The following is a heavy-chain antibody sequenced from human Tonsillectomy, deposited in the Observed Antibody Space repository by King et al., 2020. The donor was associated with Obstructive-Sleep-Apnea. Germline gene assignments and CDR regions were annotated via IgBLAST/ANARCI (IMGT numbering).Heavy chain of an antibody. CDR3: ARDPGDSSGYYFNWFDP. V-gene: IGHV4-4*02. J-gene: IGHJ5*02. Sequence: QVQLQESGPGLVKPSGTLSLTCAVSGGSISRSNWWSWVRQSPGKGLEWIGEIYHSGSTNYNPSLKSRVTISVDKSKNQFSLKLSSVTAADTAVYYCARDPGDSSGYYFNWFDPWGQGTLVTVSS. CDR1: GGSISRSNW. CDR2: IYHSGST. D-gene: IGHD3-22*01.